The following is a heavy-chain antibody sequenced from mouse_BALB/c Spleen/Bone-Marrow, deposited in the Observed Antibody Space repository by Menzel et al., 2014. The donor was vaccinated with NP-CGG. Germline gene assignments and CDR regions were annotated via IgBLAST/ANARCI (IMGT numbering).Heavy chain of an antibody. Sequence: EVMLVESGPGLVKPSQSLSLTCIATGYSITRDYAWNWIRQFPGNKLEWMGYISYSGSTTYNPSLESRISITRDTSKNQFFLQLNSVTTEDTATYYCARSSSYDYDVGFAYWGQGTLVTVSA. J-gene: IGHJ3*01. CDR2: ISYSGST. V-gene: IGHV3-2*02. CDR1: GYSITRDYA. D-gene: IGHD2-4*01. CDR3: ARSSSYDYDVGFAY.